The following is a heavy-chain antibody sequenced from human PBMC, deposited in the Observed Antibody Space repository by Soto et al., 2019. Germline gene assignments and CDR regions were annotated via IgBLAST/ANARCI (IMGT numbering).Heavy chain of an antibody. J-gene: IGHJ6*02. V-gene: IGHV1-69*13. CDR2: IIPIFGTA. Sequence: ASVKVSCKASGGTFSSYAISWVRQAPGQGLDWMGGIIPIFGTANYAQKFQGRVTITADESTSTAYMELSSLRSEDTAVYYCARPQYCSGGSCYYYYGMDVWGQGTTVTVSS. D-gene: IGHD2-15*01. CDR1: GGTFSSYA. CDR3: ARPQYCSGGSCYYYYGMDV.